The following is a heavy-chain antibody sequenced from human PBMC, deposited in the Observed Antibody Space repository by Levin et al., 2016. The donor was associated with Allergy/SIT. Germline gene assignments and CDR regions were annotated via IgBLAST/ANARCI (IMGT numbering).Heavy chain of an antibody. Sequence: WIRQPPGKGLEWVAVISYDGSNKYYADSVKGRFTISRDNSKNTLYLQMNSLRAEDTAVYYCANLLDDVDTAITDYWGQGTLVTVSS. V-gene: IGHV3-30*18. CDR2: ISYDGSNK. D-gene: IGHD5-18*01. J-gene: IGHJ4*02. CDR3: ANLLDDVDTAITDY.